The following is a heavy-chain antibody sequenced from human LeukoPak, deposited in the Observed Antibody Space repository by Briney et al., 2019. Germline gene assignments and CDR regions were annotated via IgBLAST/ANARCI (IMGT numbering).Heavy chain of an antibody. V-gene: IGHV3-11*04. J-gene: IGHJ4*02. CDR2: ISSSGSNI. Sequence: GGSLRLSCAASGFTFSDYYISWIRQAPGKGLEWVSYISSSGSNIYYADSVKGRFTISRDNAKNSLYLQMNSLRAEDTAVYYCARVRRGGDRHLDNWGQGTLVTVSS. D-gene: IGHD3-16*02. CDR1: GFTFSDYY. CDR3: ARVRRGGDRHLDN.